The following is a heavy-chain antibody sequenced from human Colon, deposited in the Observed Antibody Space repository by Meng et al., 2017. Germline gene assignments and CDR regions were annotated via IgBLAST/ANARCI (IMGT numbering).Heavy chain of an antibody. Sequence: QEQLVQAGAAVKNPGASVKVYCKASGYSFIGYHLHWVRQAPGQGLEWVGRINPNTGGTNYAQKFQGRVTLTSDTSMSIAYMEMSSLISDDTAVYYCARVPFYYDRSGFYLDSWGQGTLVTVSS. CDR2: INPNTGGT. CDR3: ARVPFYYDRSGFYLDS. V-gene: IGHV1-2*06. J-gene: IGHJ4*02. CDR1: GYSFIGYH. D-gene: IGHD3-22*01.